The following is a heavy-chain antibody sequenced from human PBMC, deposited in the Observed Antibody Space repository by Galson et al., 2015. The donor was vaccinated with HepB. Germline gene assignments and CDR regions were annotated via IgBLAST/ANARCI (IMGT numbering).Heavy chain of an antibody. V-gene: IGHV3-64*04. CDR2: IDNHGVAT. CDR1: GFTFSCCS. CDR3: AKDRMVRGVMRYYYGMDV. Sequence: SLRLSCAASGFTFSCCSMHWVRQAPGKRMEYVSAIDNHGVATYYADSVKGRFTISRDNSKNTLYLQMNSLRAEDTAVYYCAKDRMVRGVMRYYYGMDVWGQGTTVTVSS. D-gene: IGHD3-10*01. J-gene: IGHJ6*02.